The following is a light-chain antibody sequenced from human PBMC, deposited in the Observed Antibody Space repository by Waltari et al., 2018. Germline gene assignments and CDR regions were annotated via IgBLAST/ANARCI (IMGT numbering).Light chain of an antibody. CDR3: QQYHALPLT. J-gene: IGKJ4*01. Sequence: DIQMTQFPSSLSASVGDRVIITCQASQDINTYLNWYQQKPGKAPQLLFYDASDLETGVPSRFSKSGSGTDFTFTIRTLQPEDIGTYYCQQYHALPLTVGGGTKVEIK. V-gene: IGKV1-33*01. CDR1: QDINTY. CDR2: DAS.